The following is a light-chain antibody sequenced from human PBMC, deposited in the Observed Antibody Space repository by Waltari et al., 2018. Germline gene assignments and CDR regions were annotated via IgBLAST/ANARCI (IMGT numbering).Light chain of an antibody. CDR2: GAS. Sequence: SCRAIESVSTALAWYQQKPGQAPRLLIFGASNRAIGIPDRFSGGGSGTDFSLTISRLEPEDFAVYFCQHYVRLPVAFGQGTKVDVK. J-gene: IGKJ1*01. CDR1: ESVSTA. V-gene: IGKV3-20*01. CDR3: QHYVRLPVA.